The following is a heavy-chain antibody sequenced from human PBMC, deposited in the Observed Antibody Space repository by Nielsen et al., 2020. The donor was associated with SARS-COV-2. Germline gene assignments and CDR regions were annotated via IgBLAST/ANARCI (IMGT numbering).Heavy chain of an antibody. CDR3: VRAAGSSWHFDY. CDR2: IKQDASEK. D-gene: IGHD6-13*01. CDR1: GFTISTYG. V-gene: IGHV3-7*03. Sequence: GGSLRLSCVVSGFTISTYGMSWVRQTPGKGLEWVANIKQDASEKYYLDSVKGRFTVSRDNAKNSVYLQMNRLRAEDTAVYYCVRAAGSSWHFDYWGQGTLVTVSP. J-gene: IGHJ4*02.